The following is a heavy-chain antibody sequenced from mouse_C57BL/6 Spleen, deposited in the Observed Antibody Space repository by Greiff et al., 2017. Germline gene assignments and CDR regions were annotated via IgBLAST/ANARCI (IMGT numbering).Heavy chain of an antibody. V-gene: IGHV6-3*01. Sequence: EVKVEESGGGLVQPGGSMKLSCVASGFTFSNYWMNWVRQSPEKGLEWVAQIRLKSDNYATHYAESVKGRFTISRDNSKSSVYLQMNNLRAEDTGIYYCTELPDYFDYWGQGTTLTVSS. J-gene: IGHJ2*01. D-gene: IGHD2-1*01. CDR2: IRLKSDNYAT. CDR1: GFTFSNYW. CDR3: TELPDYFDY.